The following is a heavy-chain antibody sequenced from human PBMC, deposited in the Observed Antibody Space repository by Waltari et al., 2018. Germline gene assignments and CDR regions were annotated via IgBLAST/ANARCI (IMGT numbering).Heavy chain of an antibody. D-gene: IGHD3-22*01. J-gene: IGHJ1*01. CDR2: INAGNGNT. CDR1: GYTFTSYA. Sequence: QVQLVQSGAEVKKPGASVKVSCKASGYTFTSYAMHWVRQAPGQRLEWMGWINAGNGNTKYSNKVQGRVTITRGTSASTAYMELSSLRSEDTAVYYCAREGWGYYDSSGSEYFQHWGQGTLVTVSS. CDR3: AREGWGYYDSSGSEYFQH. V-gene: IGHV1-3*01.